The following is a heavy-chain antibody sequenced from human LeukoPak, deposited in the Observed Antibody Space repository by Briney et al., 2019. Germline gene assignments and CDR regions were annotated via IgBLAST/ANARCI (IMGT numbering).Heavy chain of an antibody. CDR2: INPNSGVT. D-gene: IGHD3-10*01. V-gene: IGHV1-2*02. CDR1: GYMFTGYY. Sequence: ASVKVSCKASGYMFTGYYMHWVRQAPGQGLEWMGWINPNSGVTNYAQNFQGRVTLTRDTSISTAYMELSRLGSHDTAVYYCARALRSFAFDIWGQGTMVTVSS. CDR3: ARALRSFAFDI. J-gene: IGHJ3*02.